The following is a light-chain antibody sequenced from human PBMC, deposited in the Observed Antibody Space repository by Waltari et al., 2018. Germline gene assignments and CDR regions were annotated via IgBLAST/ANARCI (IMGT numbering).Light chain of an antibody. CDR3: QQANNFPRT. CDR2: ASS. J-gene: IGKJ1*01. CDR1: QNIGSW. Sequence: DIQMTQSPSFVSAFVGDRVTISCRASQNIGSWLAWYQQKPGQAPKLLVYASSSLQIGVPSRFSGTGSGTDFTLTISSLQPEDFATYYCQQANNFPRTFGQGTKVEI. V-gene: IGKV1-12*01.